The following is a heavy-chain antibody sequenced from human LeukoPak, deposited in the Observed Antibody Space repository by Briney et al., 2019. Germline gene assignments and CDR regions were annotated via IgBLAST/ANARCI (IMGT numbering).Heavy chain of an antibody. CDR1: GGSITSTSYY. D-gene: IGHD3-10*01. V-gene: IGHV4-39*07. CDR3: ARMVRGLSWYFDY. CDR2: IYYTGTT. Sequence: PSETLSLTCNVSGGSITSTSYYWGWIRQPPGKGLEWLGNIYYTGTTYYNPSLKSRVTISVDTSKNQFSLKLSSVTAADTAVYYCARMVRGLSWYFDYWGQGTLVTVSS. J-gene: IGHJ4*02.